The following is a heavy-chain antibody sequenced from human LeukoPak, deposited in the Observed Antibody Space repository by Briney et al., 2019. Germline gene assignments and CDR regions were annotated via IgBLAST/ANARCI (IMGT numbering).Heavy chain of an antibody. CDR2: IKQDGSEN. J-gene: IGHJ4*02. V-gene: IGHV3-7*03. CDR3: ARRRGMGSLDY. Sequence: GGSLRLSCAASRFTIGSYWMSWVRQAPGKGLEWVANIKQDGSENYYVDSVRGRFTISRDNAKSSLYLQMNSLRADDTAVYYCARRRGMGSLDYWGQGTLVTVSS. D-gene: IGHD2-8*01. CDR1: RFTIGSYW.